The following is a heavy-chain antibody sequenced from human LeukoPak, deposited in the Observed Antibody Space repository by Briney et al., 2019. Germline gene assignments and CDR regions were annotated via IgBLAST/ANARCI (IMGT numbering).Heavy chain of an antibody. V-gene: IGHV1-69*05. CDR1: GGTFSSYA. CDR3: ASPPLSDYGDYGAFDY. Sequence: SVRVSCKASGGTFSSYAISWVRQAPGQGLEWMGRIIPIFGTANYAQKFQGRVTVTTDESTSTAYMELSSLRSEDTAVYYCASPPLSDYGDYGAFDYWGQGTLVTVSS. CDR2: IIPIFGTA. J-gene: IGHJ4*02. D-gene: IGHD4-17*01.